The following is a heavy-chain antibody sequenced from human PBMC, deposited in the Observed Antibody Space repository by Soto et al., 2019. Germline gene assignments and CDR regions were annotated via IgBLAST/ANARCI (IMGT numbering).Heavy chain of an antibody. CDR3: ARWWSGSRQGFDP. CDR2: IYYSGST. Sequence: QVQLQESGPGLVKPSQTLSLTCTVSGGSISSGDYYWSWIRQHPGKGLEWIGYIYYSGSTYYNPSPKSRVTTSVATSKNPSSLQLSSVTAADTAVYCCARWWSGSRQGFDPWGPGPLVTVSS. CDR1: GGSISSGDYY. J-gene: IGHJ5*02. V-gene: IGHV4-31*03. D-gene: IGHD3-3*01.